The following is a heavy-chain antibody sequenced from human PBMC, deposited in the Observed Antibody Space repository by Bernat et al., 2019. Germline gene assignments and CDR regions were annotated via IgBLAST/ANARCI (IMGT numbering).Heavy chain of an antibody. V-gene: IGHV3-30*01. CDR3: ARETTVTGMDV. J-gene: IGHJ6*04. Sequence: QVQLVEPGGGVVQPGRSLRLSCAASGFSFSSYAMHWVRQAPGKGLEWVAVISDDGSNKYYADSVKGRFTISRDNSKNTLYLQMNSLRAEDTAVYYCARETTVTGMDVWGKGPTVTVSS. D-gene: IGHD4-4*01. CDR2: ISDDGSNK. CDR1: GFSFSSYA.